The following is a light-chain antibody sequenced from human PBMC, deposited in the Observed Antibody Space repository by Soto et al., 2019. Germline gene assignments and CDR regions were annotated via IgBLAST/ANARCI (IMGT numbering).Light chain of an antibody. J-gene: IGKJ4*01. CDR2: GPS. CDR3: QQSHSTPLT. V-gene: IGKV1-39*01. CDR1: VRISKY. Sequence: DIKLTQSPSSLFASVGDRVTITCRASVRISKYLNWYQQKPGKAPKLLIYGPSTLKRVVPSRFSGSGSVTDFTLAITNLQPEYSANDFCQQSHSTPLTVGGGTKLEI.